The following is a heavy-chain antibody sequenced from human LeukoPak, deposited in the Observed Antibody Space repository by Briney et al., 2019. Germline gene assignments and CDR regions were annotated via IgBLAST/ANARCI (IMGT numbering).Heavy chain of an antibody. CDR3: ARAGVYDILTGYYLNYYYYYGMDV. D-gene: IGHD3-9*01. Sequence: PSETLSLTCTVSGGSISSYYWSWIRQPPGKGLEWIGYIYYSGSTNYNPSLKSRVTISVDTSKNQFSLKLSSVTAADTAVYYCARAGVYDILTGYYLNYYYYYGMDVWGQGTTVTVSS. J-gene: IGHJ6*02. V-gene: IGHV4-59*01. CDR2: IYYSGST. CDR1: GGSISSYY.